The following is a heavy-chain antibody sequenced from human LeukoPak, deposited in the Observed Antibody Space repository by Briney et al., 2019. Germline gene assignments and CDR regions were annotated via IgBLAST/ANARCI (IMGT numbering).Heavy chain of an antibody. D-gene: IGHD3-10*01. Sequence: ASVKVSCKASGGTFASSGIGWVRLAPGQGLVWMGGTIPIYGTTFIAQKFQGRVTLTTDESTSTAYMEVNSLRSEDTAVYYCARTLLDSGAGSFFDWWSQGTLVTVSS. J-gene: IGHJ4*02. V-gene: IGHV1-69*05. CDR2: TIPIYGTT. CDR1: GGTFASSG. CDR3: ARTLLDSGAGSFFDW.